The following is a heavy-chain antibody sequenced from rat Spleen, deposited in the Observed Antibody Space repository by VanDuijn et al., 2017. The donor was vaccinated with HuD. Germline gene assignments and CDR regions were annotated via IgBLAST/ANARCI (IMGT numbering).Heavy chain of an antibody. J-gene: IGHJ4*01. Sequence: EVQLVESGGGLVQPGRSLKLSCVASGFTFNNYWMTWVRQAPTKGLEWVASISYDGGSTYHRDSVKGRFTISRDNAKSTLYLQMDSLRSEDTATYYCARHSSSPIYVMDAWGHGASVTVSS. CDR3: ARHSSSPIYVMDA. V-gene: IGHV5-29*01. D-gene: IGHD3-8*01. CDR2: ISYDGGST. CDR1: GFTFNNYW.